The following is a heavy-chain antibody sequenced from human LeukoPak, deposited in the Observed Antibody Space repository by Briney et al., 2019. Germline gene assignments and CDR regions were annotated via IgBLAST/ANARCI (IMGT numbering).Heavy chain of an antibody. V-gene: IGHV4-34*01. Sequence: PSETLSLTCAVYGGSFSGYYWSWIRQPPGKGLEWIGEINHSGSTNYNPSLKSRVTISVDTSKNQFSLKPSSVTAADTAVYYCARGRSPQGYCSSTSCHYFDYWGQGTLVTVSS. D-gene: IGHD2-2*01. CDR3: ARGRSPQGYCSSTSCHYFDY. CDR2: INHSGST. J-gene: IGHJ4*02. CDR1: GGSFSGYY.